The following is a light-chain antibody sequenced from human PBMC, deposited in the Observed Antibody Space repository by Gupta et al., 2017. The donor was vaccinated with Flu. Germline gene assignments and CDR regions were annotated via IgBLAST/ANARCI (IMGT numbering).Light chain of an antibody. CDR1: QSVATF. V-gene: IGKV3-11*01. CDR2: DSD. J-gene: IGKJ4*01. Sequence: GDSATLSCRASQSVATFLAWYQQKHGQSPRLLIYDSDKRATDTPGRFSGSGSGTDFTLTISNLEPEDFAVYYCQQRANWRLIFGGGTRVELK. CDR3: QQRANWRLI.